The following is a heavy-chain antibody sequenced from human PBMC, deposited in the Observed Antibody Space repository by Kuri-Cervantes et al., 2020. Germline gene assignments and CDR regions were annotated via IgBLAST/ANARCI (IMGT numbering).Heavy chain of an antibody. V-gene: IGHV2-70*10. CDR2: IDWDDDK. Sequence: SGPTLVKPTETLTLTCTFSGFSLSTNGVGVGWIRQPPGKALEWVTRIDWDDDKYYSTSLKTRLTISKDTSKNQVVLTMTNMDPVDTATYYCARVLWGDAFDIWGQGTMVTVSS. J-gene: IGHJ3*02. CDR3: ARVLWGDAFDI. CDR1: GFSLSTNGVG. D-gene: IGHD2/OR15-2a*01.